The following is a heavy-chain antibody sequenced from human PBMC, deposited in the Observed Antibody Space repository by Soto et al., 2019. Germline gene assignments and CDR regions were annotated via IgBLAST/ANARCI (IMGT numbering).Heavy chain of an antibody. Sequence: EVQLVESGGGLVQPGGPLSLSCAASGFPFRSYWLHWVRQAPGKGLVWVSSISTDASSTSYADPVKGRFTISRDNAKNTLYLQMNSVRAEDTAVYYCARLPNKSPQNWGQGTLVIVSP. J-gene: IGHJ1*01. CDR3: ARLPNKSPQN. CDR1: GFPFRSYW. V-gene: IGHV3-74*01. CDR2: ISTDASST.